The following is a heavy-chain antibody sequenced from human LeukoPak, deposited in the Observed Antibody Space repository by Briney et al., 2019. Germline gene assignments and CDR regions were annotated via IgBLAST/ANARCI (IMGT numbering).Heavy chain of an antibody. CDR2: ISYDGSNK. J-gene: IGHJ4*02. Sequence: PGGSLGLSCAASGFTFSSYGMHWVRQAPGKGLEWVAVISYDGSNKYYADSVKGRFTISRDNSKNTLYLQMNSLRAEDTAVYYCAKDRIAAAGTGYDYWGQGTLVTVSS. V-gene: IGHV3-30*18. D-gene: IGHD6-13*01. CDR3: AKDRIAAAGTGYDY. CDR1: GFTFSSYG.